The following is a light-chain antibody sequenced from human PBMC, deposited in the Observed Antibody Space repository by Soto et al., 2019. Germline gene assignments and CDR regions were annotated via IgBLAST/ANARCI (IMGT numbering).Light chain of an antibody. CDR3: QQRSNWPLT. CDR2: DAS. CDR1: QSVSSY. Sequence: EIVLTQSPATLSLSPGERATLSCRASQSVSSYLAWYHQKPGQAPRLLIYDASNRATDIPARFSGSGSGRDLPLTIISLEPVGFAVYYCQQRSNWPLTLGGGTKVEIK. V-gene: IGKV3-11*02. J-gene: IGKJ4*02.